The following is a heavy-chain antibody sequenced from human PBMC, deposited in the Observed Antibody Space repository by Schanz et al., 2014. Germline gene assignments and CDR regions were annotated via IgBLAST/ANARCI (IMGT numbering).Heavy chain of an antibody. Sequence: EMQLLESGGGLAQPGGSLRLSCAASGFKFTDYAMTWVRQAPGKGLEWVATISGSSENTYYADSVKGRVTISRDNSRNTLFLQINNLRAEDTAVYYCAKDLYNYGIFDSWGQGTLVTVSS. CDR2: ISGSSENT. D-gene: IGHD3-16*01. CDR3: AKDLYNYGIFDS. V-gene: IGHV3-23*01. J-gene: IGHJ5*01. CDR1: GFKFTDYA.